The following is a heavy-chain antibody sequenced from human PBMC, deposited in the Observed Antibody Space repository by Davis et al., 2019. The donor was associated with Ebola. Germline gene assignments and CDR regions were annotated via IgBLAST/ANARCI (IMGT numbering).Heavy chain of an antibody. D-gene: IGHD3-10*01. V-gene: IGHV4-59*12. CDR1: GGSISSYY. J-gene: IGHJ6*04. Sequence: SETLSLTCTVSGGSISSYYWSWIRQPPGKGLEWIGYIYYSGSTNYNPSLKSRVTMLVDTSKNQFSLKLSSVTAADTAVYYCARDLYRLGFGELFYYYYGMDVWGKGTTVTVSS. CDR3: ARDLYRLGFGELFYYYYGMDV. CDR2: IYYSGST.